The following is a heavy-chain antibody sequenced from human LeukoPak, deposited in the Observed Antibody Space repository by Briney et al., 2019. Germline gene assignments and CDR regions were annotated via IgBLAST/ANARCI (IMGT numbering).Heavy chain of an antibody. D-gene: IGHD3-3*01. CDR3: PRPAPPYTIFGVVIVYDYYYYYMDV. V-gene: IGHV4-39*07. CDR2: IYYSGST. J-gene: IGHJ6*03. CDR1: GGSISSSSYY. Sequence: PSETLSLTCTVSGGSISSSSYYWGWIRQPPGKGLEWIGSIYYSGSTYYNPSLKSRVTISVDTSKNQFSLKLSSVTAADTAVYYGPRPAPPYTIFGVVIVYDYYYYYMDVWGKGTTVTVSS.